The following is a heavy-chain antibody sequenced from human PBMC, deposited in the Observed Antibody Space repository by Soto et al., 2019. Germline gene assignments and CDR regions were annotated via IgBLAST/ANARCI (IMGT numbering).Heavy chain of an antibody. D-gene: IGHD1-26*01. CDR1: GYTFSSYD. CDR2: MNPNSGNT. CDR3: AREVGGTRFDY. Sequence: QVQLVQSGAEVKEPGASVKVSCKASGYTFSSYDINWVRQATGQGLEWMGWMNPNSGNTVYVQKFQSXVTMTRNTSISTAYMELSSLRSEDTAVYYCAREVGGTRFDYWGQGTLVTVSS. J-gene: IGHJ4*02. V-gene: IGHV1-8*01.